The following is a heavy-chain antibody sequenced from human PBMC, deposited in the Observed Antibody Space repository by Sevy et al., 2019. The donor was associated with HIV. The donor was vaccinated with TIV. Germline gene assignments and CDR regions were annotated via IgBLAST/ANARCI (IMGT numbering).Heavy chain of an antibody. D-gene: IGHD3-16*01. CDR3: AKAGDLGPFDF. CDR1: GFSFTAYA. V-gene: IGHV3-30*18. Sequence: GGSLRLSCAASGFSFTAYAIHWVRQAPGKGLEWLAVIKNDGSNKFYADSVKGRFTVSRNNSKNTLSLQMDSLSTEDTAIYYCAKAGDLGPFDFWGLGTRVTFSS. CDR2: IKNDGSNK. J-gene: IGHJ4*02.